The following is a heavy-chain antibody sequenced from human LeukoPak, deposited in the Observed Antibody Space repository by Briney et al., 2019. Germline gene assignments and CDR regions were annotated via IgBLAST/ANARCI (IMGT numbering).Heavy chain of an antibody. CDR2: HYLNDDK. CDR1: GFSLRTSGVA. Sequence: ESGPTLVKPTQTLTLTCTFSGFSLRTSGVAVGWIRQPQGKALEWLALHYLNDDKLYSPSLKSRLTITKDTSKYRVVLTMTNMDPVDTATYYCAHSLYDSSGYYYFDYWGQGTLVTASS. V-gene: IGHV2-5*01. D-gene: IGHD3-22*01. CDR3: AHSLYDSSGYYYFDY. J-gene: IGHJ4*02.